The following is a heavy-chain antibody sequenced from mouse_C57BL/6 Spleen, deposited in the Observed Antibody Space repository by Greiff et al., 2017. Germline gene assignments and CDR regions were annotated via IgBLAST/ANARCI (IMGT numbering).Heavy chain of an antibody. CDR1: GYTFTSYW. D-gene: IGHD1-1*01. CDR3: ARHYYGSSYLEGDFDD. Sequence: QVQLQQPGAELVKPGASVKMSCKASGYTFTSYWLTWVKQRPGQGLAWIGDIYPGSGSTNYNEKLKSKATLTVDTSSSTAYRQLSSLTSEDSAVYYCARHYYGSSYLEGDFDDWGQGTTLTVSS. J-gene: IGHJ2*01. CDR2: IYPGSGST. V-gene: IGHV1-55*01.